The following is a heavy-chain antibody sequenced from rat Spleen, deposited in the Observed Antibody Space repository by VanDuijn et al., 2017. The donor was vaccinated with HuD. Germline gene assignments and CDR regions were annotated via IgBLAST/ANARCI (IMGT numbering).Heavy chain of an antibody. CDR1: GFTFNNYW. V-gene: IGHV5S13*01. Sequence: EVQLVESGGGLVQPGRSLKLSCVASGFTFNNYWMTWIRQAPKKGLEWVAYISSGGGNTYYRDSVKGRFTISRDNAKNTQYLQMDSLRSEDTATYYCARRHYGYTDYFDYWGQGVMVTVSS. CDR3: ARRHYGYTDYFDY. D-gene: IGHD1-9*01. CDR2: ISSGGGNT. J-gene: IGHJ2*01.